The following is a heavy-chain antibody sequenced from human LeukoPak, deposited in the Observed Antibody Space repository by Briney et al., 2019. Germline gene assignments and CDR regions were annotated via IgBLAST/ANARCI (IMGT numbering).Heavy chain of an antibody. J-gene: IGHJ4*02. Sequence: SETLSLTCAVYGGSFSGYYWSWIRQPPGKGLEWIGEINHSGSTNYNPSLKSRVTISVDTSKNQFSLKLSSVTAADTAVYYCARGRVAGSWGQRNLVSVSS. CDR1: GGSFSGYY. CDR3: ARGRVAGS. D-gene: IGHD5-12*01. V-gene: IGHV4-34*01. CDR2: INHSGST.